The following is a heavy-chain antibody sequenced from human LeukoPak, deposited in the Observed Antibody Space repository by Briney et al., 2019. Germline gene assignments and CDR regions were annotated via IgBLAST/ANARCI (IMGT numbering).Heavy chain of an antibody. J-gene: IGHJ4*02. CDR1: GSTFSSYW. D-gene: IGHD3-10*01. CDR3: ARERSGSNQN. CDR2: IKQDGSEK. V-gene: IGHV3-7*01. Sequence: GGSLRLSCAASGSTFSSYWMSWVRQAPGKGLEWVANIKQDGSEKSYVDSVKGRFTISRDNAKNSLYLQMNSLRTEDTAVYYCARERSGSNQNWGQGTLVSVSS.